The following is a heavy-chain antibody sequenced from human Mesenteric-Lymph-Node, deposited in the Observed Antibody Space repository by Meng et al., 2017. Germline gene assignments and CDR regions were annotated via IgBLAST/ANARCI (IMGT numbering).Heavy chain of an antibody. CDR2: INHSGST. V-gene: IGHV4-38-2*02. J-gene: IGHJ5*02. Sequence: SETLSLTCTVSGYSISSGYYWGWIRQPPGKGLEWIGEINHSGSTNYNPSLKSRVTISVDTSKNQFSLKLSSVTAADTAVYYCARRSGGIDPWGQGTLVTVSS. CDR1: GYSISSGYY. CDR3: ARRSGGIDP. D-gene: IGHD2-15*01.